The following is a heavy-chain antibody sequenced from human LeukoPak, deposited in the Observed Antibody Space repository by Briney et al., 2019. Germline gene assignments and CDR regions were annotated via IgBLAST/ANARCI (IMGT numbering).Heavy chain of an antibody. D-gene: IGHD2-2*01. CDR1: GFTVSNNY. Sequence: GGSLRLSCAASGFTVSNNYMSWVRQAPGKGLEWVSVIYNDGRTYHADSVKGRFTISRGNSKNTMYLQMNSLRPEDTAVYYCAREGGLGYRSTTSCALSNWGQGTLVTVSS. J-gene: IGHJ4*02. V-gene: IGHV3-66*02. CDR3: AREGGLGYRSTTSCALSN. CDR2: IYNDGRT.